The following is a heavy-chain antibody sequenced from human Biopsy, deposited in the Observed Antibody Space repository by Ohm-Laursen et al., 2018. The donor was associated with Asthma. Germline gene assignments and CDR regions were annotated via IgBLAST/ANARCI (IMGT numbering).Heavy chain of an antibody. D-gene: IGHD5-12*01. CDR1: GDSLGSFINYA. CDR2: LIPVLGTA. Sequence: SVKVSCKASGDSLGSFINYAISWVRQAPRQGLEWMGGLIPVLGTADYAPMFEGRVTITADESTSTAYLELTSLRFEDTAVYYCERGYSGTDRIVYYYSGMEVWGQGTTVTVSS. J-gene: IGHJ6*02. V-gene: IGHV1-69*13. CDR3: ERGYSGTDRIVYYYSGMEV.